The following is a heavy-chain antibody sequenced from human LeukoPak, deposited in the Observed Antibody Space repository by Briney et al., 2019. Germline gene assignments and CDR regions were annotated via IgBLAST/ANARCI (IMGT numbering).Heavy chain of an antibody. J-gene: IGHJ4*02. CDR2: IYPSDSDT. CDR1: GYSFTSYW. Sequence: GESLQISCKGSGYSFTSYWIGWVRQMPGKVLEWMGIIYPSDSDTRYSPSFQGQVTISADKSITTAYLQWSSLKASDTAMYYRARRVGGSSPRGYFDSWGQGTLVTVSS. CDR3: ARRVGGSSPRGYFDS. V-gene: IGHV5-51*01. D-gene: IGHD2-2*01.